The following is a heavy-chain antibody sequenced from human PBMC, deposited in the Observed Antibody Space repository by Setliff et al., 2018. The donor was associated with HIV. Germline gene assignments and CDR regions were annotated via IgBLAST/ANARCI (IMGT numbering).Heavy chain of an antibody. D-gene: IGHD6-19*01. CDR3: ARGRGLYSSGYYIDY. J-gene: IGHJ4*02. V-gene: IGHV1-18*01. CDR2: ISAYNGNT. Sequence: RASVKVSCKASGYTFTSYGINWVRQAPGQGLEWMGWISAYNGNTNYAQKLQGRVTMTTDTSTRTAYMELRSLRSEDTAVYYCARGRGLYSSGYYIDYWGQGTLVTVSS. CDR1: GYTFTSYG.